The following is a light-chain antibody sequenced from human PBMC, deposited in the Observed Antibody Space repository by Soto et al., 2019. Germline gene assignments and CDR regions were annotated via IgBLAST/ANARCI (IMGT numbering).Light chain of an antibody. J-gene: IGLJ2*01. V-gene: IGLV4-69*01. CDR1: SGHSSYA. Sequence: QLVLTQPPSASASLGASVKLTCTLSSGHSSYAIAWHQQRPEKGPRYLMKLYSDGSHTKGDGIPDRFSGSSSGAERYLTISSLQSEDEADYYCQTWGTGIQVFGGGTKLTVL. CDR2: LYSDGSH. CDR3: QTWGTGIQV.